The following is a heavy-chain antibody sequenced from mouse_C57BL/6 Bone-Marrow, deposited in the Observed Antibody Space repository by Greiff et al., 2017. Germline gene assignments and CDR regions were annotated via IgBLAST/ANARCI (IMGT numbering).Heavy chain of an antibody. J-gene: IGHJ4*01. CDR2: ISYDGSN. D-gene: IGHD2-2*01. CDR3: ARDRLRYGSYAMDY. CDR1: GYSITSGYY. Sequence: DVKLQESGPGLVKPSQSLSLTCSVTGYSITSGYYWNWIRQFPGNKLEWMGYISYDGSNNSNPSLKNRISITRDTSKNQFFLKLNSVTTEDTATYYCARDRLRYGSYAMDYWGQGTSVTVSS. V-gene: IGHV3-6*01.